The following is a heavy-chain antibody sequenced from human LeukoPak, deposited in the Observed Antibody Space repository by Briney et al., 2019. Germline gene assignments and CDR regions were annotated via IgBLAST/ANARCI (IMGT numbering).Heavy chain of an antibody. D-gene: IGHD6-19*01. CDR3: ASSAVAGRGDY. J-gene: IGHJ4*02. V-gene: IGHV5-51*01. CDR2: IYPGDSDT. CDR1: GYSFTNSW. Sequence: GESLKISCKVSGYSFTNSWIAWVRQMPGKGLEWMGIIYPGDSDTTYSPSFQGQVTISADKSISTAYLQWINLKASDTAMYFCASSAVAGRGDYWGQGSLVTVSS.